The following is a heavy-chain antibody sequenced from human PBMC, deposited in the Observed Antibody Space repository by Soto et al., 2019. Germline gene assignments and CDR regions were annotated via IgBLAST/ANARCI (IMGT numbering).Heavy chain of an antibody. CDR3: AALGRDGYLRVGYYYYGMDV. CDR1: GFTFTSSA. V-gene: IGHV1-58*01. Sequence: SVKVSCKASGFTFTSSAVQWVRQARGQRLEWIGWIVVGSGNTNYAQKFQERVTITRDMSTSTAYMELSSLRSEDTAVYYCAALGRDGYLRVGYYYYGMDVWGQGTTVTSP. J-gene: IGHJ6*02. CDR2: IVVGSGNT. D-gene: IGHD5-12*01.